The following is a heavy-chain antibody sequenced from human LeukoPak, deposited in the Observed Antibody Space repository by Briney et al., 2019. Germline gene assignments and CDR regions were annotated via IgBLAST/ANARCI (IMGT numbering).Heavy chain of an antibody. CDR1: GYSISSGYY. V-gene: IGHV4-38-2*02. J-gene: IGHJ4*02. CDR2: INHSGST. Sequence: PSETLSLTCTVSGYSISSGYYWGWIRQPPGKGLEWIGEINHSGSTNYNPSLKSRVTISVDTSKNQFSLKLSSVTAADTAVYYCARRSFDYWGQGTLVTVSS. CDR3: ARRSFDY.